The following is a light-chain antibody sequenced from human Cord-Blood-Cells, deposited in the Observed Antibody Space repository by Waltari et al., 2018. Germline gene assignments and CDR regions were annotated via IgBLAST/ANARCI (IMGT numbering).Light chain of an antibody. V-gene: IGLV2-14*01. J-gene: IGLJ3*02. Sequence: QSALTQPASVSGSPGQSITISCTGTSSDVGGYNYVSWYQQHPGKAPKLMIYDVSNRPSGFSNRFSGSKSGNTASLTISGLQAEDEADYYRSSYTSSSPWVFGRGTKLTVL. CDR1: SSDVGGYNY. CDR2: DVS. CDR3: SSYTSSSPWV.